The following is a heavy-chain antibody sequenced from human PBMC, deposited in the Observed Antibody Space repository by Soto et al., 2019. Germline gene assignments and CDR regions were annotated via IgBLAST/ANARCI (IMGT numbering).Heavy chain of an antibody. D-gene: IGHD2-15*01. CDR2: ISGSGGST. CDR1: GFTFSSYA. V-gene: IGHV3-23*01. J-gene: IGHJ6*02. Sequence: EVQLLESGGGLVQPGGSLRLSCAASGFTFSSYAMSWVRQAPGKGLEWVSAISGSGGSTYYADSVKGRFTISRDNSKNTLYRQMNSLRAEDTAVYYCAKCGVVALYYGMDVWGQGTTVTVSS. CDR3: AKCGVVALYYGMDV.